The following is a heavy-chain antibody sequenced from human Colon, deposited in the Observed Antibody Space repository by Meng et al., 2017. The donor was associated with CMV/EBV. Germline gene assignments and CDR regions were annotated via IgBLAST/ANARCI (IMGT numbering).Heavy chain of an antibody. V-gene: IGHV4-39*07. D-gene: IGHD2-2*01. Sequence: QLQLQESLPGLVKPAETLSIHCTVFGDSIRSGRHFWGWIRQAPGKGLEWIATIHYTETTHYNPSLKSRITISVDTSKNQISLKVNSVTAADTAMYYCAADISTAWFYYWGQGTLVTVSS. CDR2: IHYTETT. CDR3: AADISTAWFYY. J-gene: IGHJ4*02. CDR1: GDSIRSGRHF.